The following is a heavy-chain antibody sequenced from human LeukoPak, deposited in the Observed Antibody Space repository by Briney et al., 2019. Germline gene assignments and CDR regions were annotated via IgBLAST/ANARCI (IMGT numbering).Heavy chain of an antibody. J-gene: IGHJ6*02. D-gene: IGHD2-2*01. V-gene: IGHV1-69*04. Sequence: SVKVSCKASGGTFSSYAISWVRQAPAQGLEWMGRIIPILGIANYAQKFQGRVTITADKSTSTAYMELSSLRSEDTAVYYCARDGDGYCSSTSCLRGMDVWGQGTTVTVSS. CDR3: ARDGDGYCSSTSCLRGMDV. CDR2: IIPILGIA. CDR1: GGTFSSYA.